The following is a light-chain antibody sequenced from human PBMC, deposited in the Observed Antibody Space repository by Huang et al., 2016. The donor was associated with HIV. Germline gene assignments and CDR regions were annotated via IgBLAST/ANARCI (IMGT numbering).Light chain of an antibody. Sequence: EIVMTQSPATLSRSPGERVPPSCRASQSVRTNLAWYQLKPGQPPRLLIYGASPRVRASPARFSGSGSGTDFTLVISSLQSEDFAVYYCQQYESWLSWTFGQGTKVEVK. CDR3: QQYESWLSWT. J-gene: IGKJ1*01. CDR1: QSVRTN. V-gene: IGKV3-15*01. CDR2: GAS.